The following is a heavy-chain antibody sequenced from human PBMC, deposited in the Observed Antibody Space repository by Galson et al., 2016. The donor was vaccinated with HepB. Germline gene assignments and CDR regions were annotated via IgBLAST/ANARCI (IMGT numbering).Heavy chain of an antibody. CDR3: VRERISLVRGGNYYYYDIDV. J-gene: IGHJ6*03. D-gene: IGHD3-10*01. CDR2: FLFTGST. V-gene: IGHV4-61*02. Sequence: TLSLTCSVSGGSISIGSDLCSWIRQPAGRGVEWLGRFLFTGSTSYNPSLKSRLTLAADTSNNQFSLNLTSVTATDTAVHYCVRERISLVRGGNYYYYDIDVWGEGTTIIVS. CDR1: GGSISIGSDL.